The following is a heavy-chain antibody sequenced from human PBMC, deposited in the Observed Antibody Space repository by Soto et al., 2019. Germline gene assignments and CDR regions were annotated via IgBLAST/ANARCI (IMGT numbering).Heavy chain of an antibody. J-gene: IGHJ4*02. Sequence: QVQLQESGPGLVKPSQTLSLTCTVSGGSISSGGYYWSWIRQHPGKGLEWIGYIYYSGSTYYNPSLKSRVTISVDTSKNQFSLKLSSVTAADTAVYYCAGGLGNRYFDWLLPFDYWGQGTLVTVSS. CDR1: GGSISSGGYY. CDR2: IYYSGST. D-gene: IGHD3-9*01. CDR3: AGGLGNRYFDWLLPFDY. V-gene: IGHV4-31*03.